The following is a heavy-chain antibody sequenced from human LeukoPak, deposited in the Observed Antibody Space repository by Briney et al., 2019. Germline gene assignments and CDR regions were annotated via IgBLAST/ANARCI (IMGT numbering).Heavy chain of an antibody. V-gene: IGHV4-30-4*01. CDR1: GGSISSGDYY. D-gene: IGHD3-22*01. J-gene: IGHJ5*02. CDR3: ARPYYYDSRIDP. Sequence: SETLSLTCTVSGGSISSGDYYWSWIRQPPGKGLEWIGYMYYSGSTYYNPSLKSRVTISLDTSKNQFSLKLNSVTAADTAVHYCARPYYYDSRIDPWGQGTLVTVSS. CDR2: MYYSGST.